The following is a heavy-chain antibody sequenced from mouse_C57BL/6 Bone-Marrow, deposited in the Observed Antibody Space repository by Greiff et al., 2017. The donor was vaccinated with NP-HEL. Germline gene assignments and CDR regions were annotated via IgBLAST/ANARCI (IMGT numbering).Heavy chain of an antibody. CDR2: IRLKSDNYAT. CDR1: GYTFSNYW. J-gene: IGHJ2*01. D-gene: IGHD6-1*01. V-gene: IGHV6-3*01. Sequence: EVKLVEPGGGLVQPGASMKLSCVASGYTFSNYWMNWVRQSPEQGLEWVAKIRLKSDNYATHYAESVKGRFTISRDESKSSVYLQINNLRAEDTGIYYCPPLRFDYWGQGTTLTVSS. CDR3: PPLRFDY.